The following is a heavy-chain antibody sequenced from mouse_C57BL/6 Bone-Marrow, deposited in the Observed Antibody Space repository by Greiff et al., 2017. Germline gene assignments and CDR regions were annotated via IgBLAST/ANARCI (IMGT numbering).Heavy chain of an antibody. Sequence: EVKLMESGAELVKPGASVKLSCTASGFNIKDYYMHWVKQRTEPGLEWIGRIDPEDGETKYAPKFQGKATITADTSSNTAYLQLSSLTSEDTAVYYCARGNSKGYFDVWGTGTTVTVSS. J-gene: IGHJ1*03. V-gene: IGHV14-2*01. CDR2: IDPEDGET. CDR3: ARGNSKGYFDV. D-gene: IGHD2-5*01. CDR1: GFNIKDYY.